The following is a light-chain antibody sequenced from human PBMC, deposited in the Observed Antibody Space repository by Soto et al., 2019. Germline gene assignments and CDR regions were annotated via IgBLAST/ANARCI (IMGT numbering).Light chain of an antibody. CDR2: LNSDGSH. CDR3: QTWGTGIRV. V-gene: IGLV4-69*02. CDR1: SGHSSYA. J-gene: IGLJ3*02. Sequence: QLVLPQSPSASASLGASVKLTCTLSSGHSSYAIAWHQQRPEKGPRYLMKLNSDGSHSKGDGIPDRFSGSSSGAERYLTISSLQSEDEADYYCQTWGTGIRVFGGGTKLTVL.